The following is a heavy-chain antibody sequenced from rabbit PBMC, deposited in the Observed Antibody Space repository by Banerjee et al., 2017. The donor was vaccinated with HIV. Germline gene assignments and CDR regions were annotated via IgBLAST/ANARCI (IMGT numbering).Heavy chain of an antibody. CDR2: IDAGSGAT. CDR1: GIDFSSYYY. D-gene: IGHD4-1*01. V-gene: IGHV1S43*01. CDR3: ARDGSSAWHTYYFKL. Sequence: QSLEESGGDLVKPEGSLTLTCKASGIDFSSYYYMCWVRQAPGKGLELIACIDAGSGATWYASWVNGRFTISRSTSLNTVDLKMTSLTAADTATYFCARDGSSAWHTYYFKLWGPGTLVTVS. J-gene: IGHJ4*01.